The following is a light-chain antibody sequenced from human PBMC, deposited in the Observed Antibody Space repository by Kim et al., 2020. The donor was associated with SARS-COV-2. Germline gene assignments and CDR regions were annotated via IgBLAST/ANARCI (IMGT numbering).Light chain of an antibody. Sequence: VSPGQTASITCSGDKLGDNYACWYQQKPGQSPVLLMYHDSKRPSGIPERFSGSNSGNTATLTISGTQAMDEADYYCQAWDSSTYVFGTGTKVTVL. CDR2: HDS. CDR3: QAWDSSTYV. J-gene: IGLJ1*01. V-gene: IGLV3-1*01. CDR1: KLGDNY.